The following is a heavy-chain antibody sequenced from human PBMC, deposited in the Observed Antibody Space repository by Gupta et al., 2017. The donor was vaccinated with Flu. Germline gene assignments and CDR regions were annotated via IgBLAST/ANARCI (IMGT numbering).Heavy chain of an antibody. CDR1: GFTFSSNG. CDR3: AKDHGLSHYNYYMDV. CDR2: ISYDGSNK. V-gene: IGHV3-30*18. J-gene: IGHJ6*03. D-gene: IGHD6-19*01. Sequence: QVQLVESGGGVVQPGRSLRISCAASGFTFSSNGMHWVRQAPGKGLEWVALISYDGSNKYYADSVKGRFTISRDNSKNTVYLQMNSLRAEDTAVFHCAKDHGLSHYNYYMDVWGKGTTVTVSS.